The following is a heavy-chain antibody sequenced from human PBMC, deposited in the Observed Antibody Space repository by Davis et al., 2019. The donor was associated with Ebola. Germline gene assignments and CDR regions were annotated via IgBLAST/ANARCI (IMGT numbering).Heavy chain of an antibody. Sequence: MPSETLSLTCTIPSDSISSYYWSWIRQPPGKGLEWIGYIYYSGSTNYNPSLKSRVTISADTSKNQVALKLSSVTAADTAVYYCARGNYGDYIVLYYYNMDVWGQGTTVTVSS. CDR2: IYYSGST. CDR1: SDSISSYY. CDR3: ARGNYGDYIVLYYYNMDV. D-gene: IGHD4-17*01. J-gene: IGHJ6*02. V-gene: IGHV4-59*01.